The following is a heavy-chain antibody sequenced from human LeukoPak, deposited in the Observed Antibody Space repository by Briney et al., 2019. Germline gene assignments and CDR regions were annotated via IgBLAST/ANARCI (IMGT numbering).Heavy chain of an antibody. CDR3: ASVYCTNGVCYNSRGWFDP. CDR2: IYYSGRT. V-gene: IGHV4-59*01. Sequence: MASETLSLTCSVYGGSISSYYWGWIRQPPGKGLEWIVYIYYSGRTNLQPSLKSRVTISVDTSTTQFSLKLSSLTAADTAVYYCASVYCTNGVCYNSRGWFDPWGQGTLVTVSS. CDR1: GGSISSYY. D-gene: IGHD2-8*01. J-gene: IGHJ5*02.